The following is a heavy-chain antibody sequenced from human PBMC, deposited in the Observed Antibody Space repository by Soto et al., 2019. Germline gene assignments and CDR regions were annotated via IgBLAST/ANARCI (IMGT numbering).Heavy chain of an antibody. CDR2: ISYSGSA. J-gene: IGHJ4*02. CDR3: GGELRGYSYGPGEVY. V-gene: IGHV4-30-4*01. CDR1: GGSISSSSYY. D-gene: IGHD5-18*01. Sequence: QVQLEESGPGLAKPSQTLSLTCTVSGGSISSSSYYWSWLRQPPGEGLERIGNISYSGSAQYNPSLMSRIAMSIDTSKNQFTLIMHSLTVADTAVYFCGGELRGYSYGPGEVYWGQGTLVTVSS.